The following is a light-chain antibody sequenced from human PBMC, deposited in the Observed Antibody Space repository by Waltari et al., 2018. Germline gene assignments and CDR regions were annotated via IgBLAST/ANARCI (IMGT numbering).Light chain of an antibody. Sequence: QSALTQPAAVSGSPGQSISIPCTGTDGDLGSYHLVSWYQHYPGKAPKLIIYEGNKRPSGVSIRFSASKSGNTASLAISGLRAEDEAEYFCCSYADTGTSFGPGTRVTVL. CDR1: DGDLGSYHL. CDR3: CSYADTGTS. V-gene: IGLV2-23*01. CDR2: EGN. J-gene: IGLJ1*01.